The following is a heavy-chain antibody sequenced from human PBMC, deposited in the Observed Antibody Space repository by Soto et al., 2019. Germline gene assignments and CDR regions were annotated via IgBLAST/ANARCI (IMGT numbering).Heavy chain of an antibody. J-gene: IGHJ6*02. D-gene: IGHD3-10*01. Sequence: ASVKVSCKASGYTFTSYGISWVRQAPGQGLEWMGWISAYNGNTNYAQKLQGRVTMTTDTSTSTAYMELRSLRSDDTAVYYCARDRPRPSVYYYYGMDVWGQGTTVTVS. V-gene: IGHV1-18*01. CDR2: ISAYNGNT. CDR3: ARDRPRPSVYYYYGMDV. CDR1: GYTFTSYG.